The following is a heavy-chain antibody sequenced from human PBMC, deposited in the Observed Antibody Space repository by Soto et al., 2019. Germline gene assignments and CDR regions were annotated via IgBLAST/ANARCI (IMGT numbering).Heavy chain of an antibody. V-gene: IGHV4-59*01. D-gene: IGHD1-26*01. Sequence: SETLSLTCTVSGGSISSYHWGWIRQPPGKGLEWIGLIYYTGNTNYNSSLKSRVTISIDTSKNRFPLQLTFVTAADAGVYYCAGIVPFSGGGRHYMDVWGKGTTVTVSS. CDR2: IYYTGNT. CDR1: GGSISSYH. J-gene: IGHJ6*03. CDR3: AGIVPFSGGGRHYMDV.